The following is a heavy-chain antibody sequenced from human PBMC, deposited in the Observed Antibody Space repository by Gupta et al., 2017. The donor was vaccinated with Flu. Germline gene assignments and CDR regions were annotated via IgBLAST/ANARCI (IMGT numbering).Heavy chain of an antibody. CDR1: GFTFSSYG. CDR3: AKXPTWRYSRSSRDYYGMDG. Sequence: QVQLVESGVGVAPPGTSLRLSCAASGFTFSSYGMYWVRQAPGKGLEWVAVISYDGSNKKYADSVKGRCSISRDNAKNTRYVQMNSVRGEEXAXYYGAKXPTWRYSRSSRDYYGMDGGGQGPTVPGSS. J-gene: IGHJ6*02. D-gene: IGHD6-6*01. CDR2: ISYDGSNK. V-gene: IGHV3-30*18.